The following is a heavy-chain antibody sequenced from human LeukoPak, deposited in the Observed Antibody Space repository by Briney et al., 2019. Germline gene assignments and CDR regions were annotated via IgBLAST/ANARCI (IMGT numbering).Heavy chain of an antibody. CDR3: ASHRGYCSSTSCYRGDYYYYYYMDV. CDR1: GGTLSSYA. Sequence: SVKVSCKASGGTLSSYAISWVRQAPGQGLEWMGGIIPIFGTANYAQKFQGRVTITTDESTSTAYMELSSLRSEDTAVYYCASHRGYCSSTSCYRGDYYYYYYMDVWGKGTTVTISS. J-gene: IGHJ6*03. CDR2: IIPIFGTA. D-gene: IGHD2-2*02. V-gene: IGHV1-69*05.